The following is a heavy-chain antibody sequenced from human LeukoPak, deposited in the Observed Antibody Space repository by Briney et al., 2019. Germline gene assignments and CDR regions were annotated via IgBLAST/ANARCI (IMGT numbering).Heavy chain of an antibody. CDR3: ARVRLYDSSGLDAFDI. CDR2: INPNSGGT. J-gene: IGHJ3*02. D-gene: IGHD3-22*01. V-gene: IGHV1-2*04. Sequence: ASVKVSCKASGYTFTGYYMHWVRQAPGQGLEWMGWINPNSGGTNYAQKFQGWVTMTRDTSISTAYMEPSRLRSDDTAVYYCARVRLYDSSGLDAFDIWGQGTMVAVSS. CDR1: GYTFTGYY.